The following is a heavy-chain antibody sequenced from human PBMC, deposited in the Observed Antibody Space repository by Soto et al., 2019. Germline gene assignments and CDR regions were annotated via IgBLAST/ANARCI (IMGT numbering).Heavy chain of an antibody. CDR3: AIDVIATPNYFDY. D-gene: IGHD2-15*01. V-gene: IGHV4-61*08. Sequence: SETLSLTCTVSGGSIDSGDYYWSWIRQPPGKGLEWIGYVYYSGTTNYNPFLKSRVTLSLDKSKNQFSLKMNSVTAADTAVYYWAIDVIATPNYFDYWGQGPLVTV. CDR1: GGSIDSGDYY. J-gene: IGHJ4*02. CDR2: VYYSGTT.